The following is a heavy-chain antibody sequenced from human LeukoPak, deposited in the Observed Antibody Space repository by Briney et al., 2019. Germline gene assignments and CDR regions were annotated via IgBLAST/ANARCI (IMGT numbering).Heavy chain of an antibody. Sequence: GGSLRLSCAASGFTFSSYAMSWVRQAPGKGLEGVSGISGSGGSTYYADSVRGRFTMSRDNSKNTVYLQMNSLRADDTAVYYCASMYYYDSSGYAWDWGQGTLVTVSP. J-gene: IGHJ4*02. CDR3: ASMYYYDSSGYAWD. CDR1: GFTFSSYA. CDR2: ISGSGGST. V-gene: IGHV3-23*01. D-gene: IGHD3-22*01.